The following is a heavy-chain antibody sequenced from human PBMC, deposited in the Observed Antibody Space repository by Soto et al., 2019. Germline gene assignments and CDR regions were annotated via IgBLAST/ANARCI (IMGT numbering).Heavy chain of an antibody. CDR1: GFTFSNYY. D-gene: IGHD3-22*01. V-gene: IGHV3-74*01. CDR3: AREGDGTTGYYQDY. CDR2: VNSDESST. Sequence: EVQLVESGGGLVQPGGSLRLSCAASGFTFSNYYMHWVRQAPGKGLVWVSRVNSDESSTSYADSVKGRFTISRDNAKKTLYLQKNILRAEDTAVYYCAREGDGTTGYYQDYWGHGTLVTVSS. J-gene: IGHJ4*01.